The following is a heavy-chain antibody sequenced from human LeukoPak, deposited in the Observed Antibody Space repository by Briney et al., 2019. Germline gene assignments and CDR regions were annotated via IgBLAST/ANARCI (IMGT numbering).Heavy chain of an antibody. J-gene: IGHJ6*02. Sequence: SETLSLTCAVSGGSISSDNWWSWVRQPPGKGLEWIGEIHHSGSTNYNPSLKSRVTISVDKSKNQFSLKLSSATAADTAVYYCARIPYYYYAMDVWGQGTTVTVCS. CDR3: ARIPYYYYAMDV. CDR2: IHHSGST. CDR1: GGSISSDNW. D-gene: IGHD2-2*02. V-gene: IGHV4-4*02.